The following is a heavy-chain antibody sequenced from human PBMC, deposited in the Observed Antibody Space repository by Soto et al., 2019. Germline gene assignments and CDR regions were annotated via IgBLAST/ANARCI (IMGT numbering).Heavy chain of an antibody. J-gene: IGHJ6*02. CDR1: GGSISSSSYY. Sequence: QLQLQESGPGLVKPSETLSLTCTVSGGSISSSSYYWGWIRQPPGKGLEWIGSIYYSGSTYYNPCVNGQITITVYTPKIQFSLKLSSATAADTAVYYCARRLYYDRSIFEGGGMDVWGQGTTVTVSS. D-gene: IGHD3-22*01. CDR2: IYYSGST. CDR3: ARRLYYDRSIFEGGGMDV. V-gene: IGHV4-39*01.